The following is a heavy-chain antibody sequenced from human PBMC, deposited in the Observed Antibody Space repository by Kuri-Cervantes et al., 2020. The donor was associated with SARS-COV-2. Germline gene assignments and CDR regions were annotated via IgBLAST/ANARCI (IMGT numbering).Heavy chain of an antibody. Sequence: SETLSLTCAVYGGSVSGYYWSWIRQPPGKGLEWIGYIYYSGSTNYNPSLKSRVTISVDTSKNQFSLKLSSVTAADTAVYYCARGGGGYCSSTSCYSYWGQGTLVTVSS. CDR2: IYYSGST. D-gene: IGHD2-2*02. CDR3: ARGGGGYCSSTSCYSY. V-gene: IGHV4-59*02. CDR1: GGSVSGYY. J-gene: IGHJ4*02.